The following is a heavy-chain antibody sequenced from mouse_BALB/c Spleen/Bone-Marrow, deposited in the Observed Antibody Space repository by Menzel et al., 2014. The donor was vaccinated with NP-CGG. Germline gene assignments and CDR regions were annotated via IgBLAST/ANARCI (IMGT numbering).Heavy chain of an antibody. V-gene: IGHV1S81*02. CDR1: GYTFTSYW. J-gene: IGHJ2*01. D-gene: IGHD2-2*01. CDR2: IDLSTGRT. Sequence: VQLQQSGAELVKPGASVKLSCKASGYTFTSYWMHRVKPRPGQGLEWIGEIDLSTGRTDYNKKFKSQATLTLDKSSSTAYMHLSSLTSEDSAVYYCARINGYDYWGQGTTLTVSS. CDR3: ARINGYDY.